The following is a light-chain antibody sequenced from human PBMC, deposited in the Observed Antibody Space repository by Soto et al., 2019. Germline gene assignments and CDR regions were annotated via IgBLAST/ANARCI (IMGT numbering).Light chain of an antibody. CDR2: DVS. CDR1: QNISTS. CDR3: QQYDYSRT. Sequence: DIQLTQSHSTLSASVGESVTLTCRASQNISTSLAWYQHKPGKAPKLLMFDVSNLESGVPSRFSGSGSGTEFTLTISSLHSDDFATYYCQQYDYSRTFGQGTKVDIK. V-gene: IGKV1-5*01. J-gene: IGKJ1*01.